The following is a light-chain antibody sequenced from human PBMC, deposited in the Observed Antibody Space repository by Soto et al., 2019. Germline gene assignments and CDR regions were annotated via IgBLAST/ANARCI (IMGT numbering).Light chain of an antibody. CDR2: DAS. CDR3: QQYGDSSPRT. J-gene: IGKJ1*01. V-gene: IGKV3-20*01. Sequence: EIVLTQSPGTLSLSPGERATLSCRASQSVSRNYLAWYQQRSGQAPRLLIHDASSRATGIPDRFSGSGSGTAFTLTISRLEPEDFAVYYCQQYGDSSPRTFGQGTRVEIK. CDR1: QSVSRNY.